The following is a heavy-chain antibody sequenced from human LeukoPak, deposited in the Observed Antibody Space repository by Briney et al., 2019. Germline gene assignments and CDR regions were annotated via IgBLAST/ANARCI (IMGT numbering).Heavy chain of an antibody. V-gene: IGHV5-10-1*01. J-gene: IGHJ4*02. Sequence: EESLKISCKGSGYSFTSYWISWVRQMPGKGLEWMGRIVPSDSYTNYRPSFQGQVTISVDKSNSTAYLQWSSLKASDTAMYYCATRSPHSGSFDYWGQGTLVTVSS. CDR1: GYSFTSYW. CDR2: IVPSDSYT. D-gene: IGHD1-26*01. CDR3: ATRSPHSGSFDY.